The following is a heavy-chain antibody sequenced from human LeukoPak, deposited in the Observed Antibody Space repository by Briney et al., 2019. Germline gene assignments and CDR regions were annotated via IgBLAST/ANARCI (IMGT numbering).Heavy chain of an antibody. J-gene: IGHJ6*02. D-gene: IGHD4-17*01. V-gene: IGHV1-2*02. Sequence: ASVKVSCKASGYTFTGYYMHWVRQAPGQGLEWMGWINPNSGGTNYAQKFQGRVTMTRDTSISTAYMELSRLGSDDTAVYYCAREGGYGDYALGYYYYGMDVWGQGTTVTVSS. CDR1: GYTFTGYY. CDR3: AREGGYGDYALGYYYYGMDV. CDR2: INPNSGGT.